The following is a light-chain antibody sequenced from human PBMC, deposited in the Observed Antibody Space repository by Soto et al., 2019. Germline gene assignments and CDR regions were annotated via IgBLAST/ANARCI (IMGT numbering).Light chain of an antibody. V-gene: IGKV3-11*01. CDR1: QTVSSS. CDR3: QQHINWPLT. CDR2: EAS. J-gene: IGKJ4*01. Sequence: DIVLSQSPATLSLSPGQRATLSCRASQTVSSSLAWYQQKPGQAPRLLIYEASNRATGIPARFSGSGSGADFTLTISSLEPEDFALYYCQQHINWPLTFGGGTKVDIK.